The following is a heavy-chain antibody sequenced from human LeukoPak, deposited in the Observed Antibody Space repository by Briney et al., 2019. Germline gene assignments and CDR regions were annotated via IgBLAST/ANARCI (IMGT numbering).Heavy chain of an antibody. CDR3: ARDSTKVPAAIAPDY. D-gene: IGHD2-2*02. Sequence: ASVKVSCKASGYTFTSYDINWVRQAPGHGLEWMGIINPSGGSTSYAQKFQGRVTMTRDTSTSTVYMELSSLRSEDTAVYYCARDSTKVPAAIAPDYWGQGTLVTVSS. CDR1: GYTFTSYD. CDR2: INPSGGST. V-gene: IGHV1-46*01. J-gene: IGHJ4*02.